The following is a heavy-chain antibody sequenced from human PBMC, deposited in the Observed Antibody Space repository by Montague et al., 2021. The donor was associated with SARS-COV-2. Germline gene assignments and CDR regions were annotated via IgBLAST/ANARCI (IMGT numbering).Heavy chain of an antibody. CDR2: IYWDDDK. J-gene: IGHJ4*02. CDR1: GFSLSTSGVG. CDR3: AHRRPLYYYDSSLSTFDX. V-gene: IGHV2-5*02. D-gene: IGHD3-22*01. Sequence: PALVKPTQTLTLTCTFSGFSLSTSGVGVGWIRQPPGKALEWLALIYWDDDKRYSPSLKSRLTITKDTSKNQVALTMTNMDPVDTATYYCAHRRPLYYYDSSLSTFDXGGQGTLVTVSS.